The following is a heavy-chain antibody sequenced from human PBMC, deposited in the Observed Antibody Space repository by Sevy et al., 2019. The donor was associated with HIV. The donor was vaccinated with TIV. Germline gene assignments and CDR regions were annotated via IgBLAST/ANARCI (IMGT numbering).Heavy chain of an antibody. J-gene: IGHJ4*02. V-gene: IGHV4-38-2*02. CDR3: ARDLYRGTFRGDS. CDR2: IFHSGST. D-gene: IGHD1-26*01. CDR1: GYSITTDHY. Sequence: SETLSLTCAVSGYSITTDHYWGWIRQPPGKGLEWIGSIFHSGSTYYNPSLKSRVTISVDTSKNQFSLKLSSMTAADTAVYYCARDLYRGTFRGDSWGQGTLVTVSS.